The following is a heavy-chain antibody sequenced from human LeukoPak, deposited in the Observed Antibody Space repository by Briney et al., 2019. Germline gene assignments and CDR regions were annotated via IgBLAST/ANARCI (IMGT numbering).Heavy chain of an antibody. Sequence: GASVKVSCKASGYTFTSYGISWVRQAPGQGLEWMGWISAYNGNTNYAQKLQGRVTMTRNTSISTAYMELSSLRSEDTAVYYCARGRGAIAFGELSGPWGQGTLVTVSS. CDR2: ISAYNGNT. J-gene: IGHJ5*02. CDR3: ARGRGAIAFGELSGP. V-gene: IGHV1-18*01. CDR1: GYTFTSYG. D-gene: IGHD3-10*01.